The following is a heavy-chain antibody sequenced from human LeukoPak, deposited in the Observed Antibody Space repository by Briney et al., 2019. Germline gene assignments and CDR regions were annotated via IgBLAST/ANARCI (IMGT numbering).Heavy chain of an antibody. CDR3: ERVGDSSGYFYYYYGMDV. CDR1: GFTFSSYS. V-gene: IGHV3-21*01. D-gene: IGHD3-22*01. CDR2: ISSSSSYI. J-gene: IGHJ6*02. Sequence: GGSLRLSCAASGFTFSSYSMRWVRQAPGKGLEWVSSISSSSSYIFYADSVKGRFTISRDNAKNSLYLQMNSLRAEDTAVYYCERVGDSSGYFYYYYGMDVWGQGTTVTVSS.